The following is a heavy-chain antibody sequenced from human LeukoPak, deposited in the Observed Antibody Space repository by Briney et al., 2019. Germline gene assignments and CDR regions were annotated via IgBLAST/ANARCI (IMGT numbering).Heavy chain of an antibody. CDR2: TYSAGRS. Sequence: GSLRLSCAASGFTFSSYAMSWVRQAPGKGLEWVSVTYSAGRSFFADSVKGRFTVSTDNSKTTLYLQMNSLRAEDTALYYCARTSPTVTTSSDLWGRGTLVTVSS. D-gene: IGHD4-17*01. CDR1: GFTFSSYA. CDR3: ARTSPTVTTSSDL. V-gene: IGHV3-53*01. J-gene: IGHJ2*01.